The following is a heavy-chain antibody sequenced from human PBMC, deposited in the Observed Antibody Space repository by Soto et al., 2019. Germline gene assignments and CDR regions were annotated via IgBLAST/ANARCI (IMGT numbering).Heavy chain of an antibody. CDR2: ISAYNANA. CDR1: GYNFRNFG. Sequence: QIQLLQSGAEVKKPGASVKVTCKASGYNFRNFGISWVRQAPGQGLEWMGWISAYNANANYAQKFQGRLTLTADTSTSTAYMEVRSLRSDDTAVHYCARENSYFDYWGQGTLVTVAS. V-gene: IGHV1-18*01. CDR3: ARENSYFDY. J-gene: IGHJ4*02.